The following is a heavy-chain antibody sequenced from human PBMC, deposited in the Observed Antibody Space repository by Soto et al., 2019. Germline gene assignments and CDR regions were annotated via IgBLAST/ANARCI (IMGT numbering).Heavy chain of an antibody. J-gene: IGHJ4*02. D-gene: IGHD5-18*01. CDR1: GGSISSSYW. CDR3: AKAVGSYGNFDY. Sequence: TSETLSLTCAVSGGSISSSYWWSWVRQPPGKGLEWIGEIYHSGSTNYNTSLKSRVTISVDKSKNQFSLKVTSVTAADTALYYCAKAVGSYGNFDYWGQGTLVTVSS. CDR2: IYHSGST. V-gene: IGHV4-4*02.